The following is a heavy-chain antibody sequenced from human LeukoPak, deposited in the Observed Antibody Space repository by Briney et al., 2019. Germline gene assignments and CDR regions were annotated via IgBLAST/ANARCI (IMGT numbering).Heavy chain of an antibody. Sequence: PSETLSLTCAVYGGSFSGYYWSWIRQPPGKGLEWIGEINHSGSTNYNPSLKSRVTISVDTSKNQFSLKLSSVTAADTAVYYCARWGGRVGMIVVAHHHLYFDYWGQGTLVTVSS. CDR1: GGSFSGYY. V-gene: IGHV4-34*01. D-gene: IGHD3-22*01. CDR2: INHSGST. J-gene: IGHJ4*02. CDR3: ARWGGRVGMIVVAHHHLYFDY.